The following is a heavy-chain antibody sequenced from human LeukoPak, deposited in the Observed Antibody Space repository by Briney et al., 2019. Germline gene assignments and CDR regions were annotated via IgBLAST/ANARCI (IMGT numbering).Heavy chain of an antibody. V-gene: IGHV1-2*02. Sequence: ASVKVSCKASVYTFTGDYIHWVRQAPGQGLEYMGWINPNSRGTNYVQKFQGRVTLARDTSISTAYMELTRLRSDDTAVYYCVRGGFWSGYPASYYMDVWGTGTTVTVSS. CDR2: INPNSRGT. J-gene: IGHJ6*03. CDR3: VRGGFWSGYPASYYMDV. CDR1: VYTFTGDY. D-gene: IGHD3-3*01.